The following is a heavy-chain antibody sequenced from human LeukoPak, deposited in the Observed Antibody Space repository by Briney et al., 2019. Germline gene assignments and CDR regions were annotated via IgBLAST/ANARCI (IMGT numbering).Heavy chain of an antibody. J-gene: IGHJ4*02. CDR2: ISWNSGSI. D-gene: IGHD4-23*01. CDR3: AKDIGRGGVNDYGGSYYFGY. Sequence: GRSLRLSCAASGFTFDDYAMHWVRQAPGKGLEWVSGISWNSGSIGYADSVKGRFTISRDDAKNSLYLQMNSLRAEDTALYYCAKDIGRGGVNDYGGSYYFGYWGQGTLVTVSS. V-gene: IGHV3-9*01. CDR1: GFTFDDYA.